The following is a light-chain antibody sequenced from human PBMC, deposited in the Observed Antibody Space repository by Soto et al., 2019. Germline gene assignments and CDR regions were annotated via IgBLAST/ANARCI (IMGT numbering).Light chain of an antibody. V-gene: IGLV2-14*01. Sequence: QSVLTQPASVSGSPGQSITISCTGTSSDGGLYDYVSWYQQHPGKAPQLMIYAVSNRPSGVSNRFSASKPGNTASLFISGLQAEDEADYYCSSYTSDSSYVFGSGTKVTVL. CDR1: SSDGGLYDY. J-gene: IGLJ1*01. CDR2: AVS. CDR3: SSYTSDSSYV.